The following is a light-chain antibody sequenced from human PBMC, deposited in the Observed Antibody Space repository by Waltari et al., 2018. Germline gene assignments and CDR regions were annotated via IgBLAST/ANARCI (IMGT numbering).Light chain of an antibody. CDR3: CSYAGTTSFRV. V-gene: IGLV2-11*01. J-gene: IGLJ3*02. CDR2: AVV. CDR1: FSDIGAYNY. Sequence: QSALTQPRSVSGSPGPSVTISCTGSFSDIGAYNYVSWYQQHPGKAQQLLIYAVVKRPSGVTDRFSASKSCSTAALTISGRQTDEEADYHCCSYAGTTSFRVFGGGTRLTVL.